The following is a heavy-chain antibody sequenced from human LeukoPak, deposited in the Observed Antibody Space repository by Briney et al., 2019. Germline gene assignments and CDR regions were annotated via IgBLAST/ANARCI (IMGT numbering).Heavy chain of an antibody. CDR1: GGSISSGGYS. D-gene: IGHD3-10*01. CDR3: ARLWFGKYFDY. Sequence: PSQTLSLTCAVSGGSISSGGYSWSWIRQPPGKGLEWIGCIYHSGSTYYTPSLKSRVTISVDRSKNQFSLKLSSVTAADTAVYYCARLWFGKYFDYWGQGTLVTVSS. V-gene: IGHV4-30-2*01. CDR2: IYHSGST. J-gene: IGHJ4*02.